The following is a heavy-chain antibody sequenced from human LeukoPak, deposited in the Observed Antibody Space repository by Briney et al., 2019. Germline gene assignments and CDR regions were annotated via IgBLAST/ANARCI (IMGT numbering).Heavy chain of an antibody. J-gene: IGHJ5*02. CDR3: ATSWMQLWSPPDA. CDR2: INHSGST. Sequence: SETLSLTCAVYGGSFSGYYWSWIRQPPGKGLEWIGEINHSGSTNYNPSLKSRVTISVDTSKNQFSLKLSSVTAADTAIYYCATSWMQLWSPPDAWGQGTLVTVSS. D-gene: IGHD5-18*01. CDR1: GGSFSGYY. V-gene: IGHV4-34*01.